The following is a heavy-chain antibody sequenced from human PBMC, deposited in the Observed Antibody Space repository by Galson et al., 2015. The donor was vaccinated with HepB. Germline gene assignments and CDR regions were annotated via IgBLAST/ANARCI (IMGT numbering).Heavy chain of an antibody. D-gene: IGHD1-26*01. Sequence: SLRLSCAASGFTFSSYAMSWVRQAPGKGLEWVSAISGSGGSTYYADSVKGRFTISRDNSKNTLYLQMNSLRAEDTAVYYCARESEVDYYYMDVWGKGTTVTVSS. CDR1: GFTFSSYA. CDR3: ARESEVDYYYMDV. J-gene: IGHJ6*03. V-gene: IGHV3-23*01. CDR2: ISGSGGST.